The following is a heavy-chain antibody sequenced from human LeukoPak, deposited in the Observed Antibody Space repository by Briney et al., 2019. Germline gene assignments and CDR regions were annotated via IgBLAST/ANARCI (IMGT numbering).Heavy chain of an antibody. CDR1: GGSISSYY. V-gene: IGHV4-4*07. CDR3: AGNPGYCSSTSCPRSYWYFDL. CDR2: IYTSGST. D-gene: IGHD2-2*01. J-gene: IGHJ2*01. Sequence: SETLSLTCTVSGGSISSYYWSWLRQPAGKGLEWIGRIYTSGSTNYNPSLKSRVTMSVDTSKNQFSLKLSSVTAADTAVYYCAGNPGYCSSTSCPRSYWYFDLWGRGTLVTVSS.